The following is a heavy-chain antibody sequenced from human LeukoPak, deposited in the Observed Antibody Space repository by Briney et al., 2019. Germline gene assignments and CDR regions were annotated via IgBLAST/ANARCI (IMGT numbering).Heavy chain of an antibody. J-gene: IGHJ6*03. CDR2: IYDSGNE. D-gene: IGHD2/OR15-2a*01. CDR3: ARQISDYYYYYMDV. Sequence: SETLSLTCTVSGGSISTSAFYWGWIRQPPGKGLEWIGSIYDSGNEFYNPSLKSRVTISADTSKNQFSLKLNSVTAADTAMYYCARQISDYYYYYMDVWGEGITVTLSS. V-gene: IGHV4-39*01. CDR1: GGSISTSAFY.